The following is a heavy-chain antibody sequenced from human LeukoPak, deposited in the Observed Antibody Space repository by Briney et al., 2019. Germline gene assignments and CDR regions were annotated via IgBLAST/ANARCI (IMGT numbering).Heavy chain of an antibody. CDR2: MYYSGTI. CDR3: YLRERVSTHS. J-gene: IGHJ4*02. V-gene: IGHV4-39*01. D-gene: IGHD1-1*01. Sequence: SETLSLTCTVSGGSISSSTYSWGWIRQPPGKGLEWIGGMYYSGTIYYNPSLKSRVTISVDTSKNQFSLKLASVTAADTAVYYCYLRERVSTHSWGQGTLVTVSS. CDR1: GGSISSSTYS.